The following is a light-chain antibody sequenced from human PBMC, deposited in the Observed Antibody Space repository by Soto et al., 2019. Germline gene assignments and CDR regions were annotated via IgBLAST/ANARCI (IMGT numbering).Light chain of an antibody. CDR3: QQYNSYSRT. CDR2: KAS. Sequence: DIQMTQSPSTLSASVGDRVTITCRASQSISTWLAWYQQKPGKAPKLLIYKASSLESGVPSRFSGSGSGTEFTLTISSVQPDDFATYDCQQYNSYSRTFGQGTKVEIK. J-gene: IGKJ1*01. V-gene: IGKV1-5*03. CDR1: QSISTW.